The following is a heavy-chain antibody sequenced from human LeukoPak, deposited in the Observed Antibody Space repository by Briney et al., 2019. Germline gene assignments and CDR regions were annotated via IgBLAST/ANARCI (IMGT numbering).Heavy chain of an antibody. CDR2: IYYSGST. D-gene: IGHD3-22*01. V-gene: IGHV4-59*08. CDR3: ASSREDDSSGYYYVYSDY. Sequence: SETLSLTRTVSGGSISSYYWSWIRQPPGKGLEWIGYIYYSGSTNYNPSLKSRVTTSVDTSKNQFSLKLSSVTAADTAVYYCASSREDDSSGYYYVYSDYWGQGTLVTVSS. J-gene: IGHJ4*02. CDR1: GGSISSYY.